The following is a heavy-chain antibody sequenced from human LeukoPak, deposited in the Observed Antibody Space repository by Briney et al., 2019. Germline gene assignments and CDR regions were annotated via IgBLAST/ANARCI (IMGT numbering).Heavy chain of an antibody. CDR3: ARYHRGSYYFDY. Sequence: PSETLSLTCTVSGGSISSYYWSWIRQPPGKGLEWIGYIYYSGSMNYNPSLKSRVTISVDTSKNQLSLKLSSVTAADTAVYYCARYHRGSYYFDYWGQGTLVTVSS. CDR2: IYYSGSM. J-gene: IGHJ4*02. V-gene: IGHV4-59*01. D-gene: IGHD1-26*01. CDR1: GGSISSYY.